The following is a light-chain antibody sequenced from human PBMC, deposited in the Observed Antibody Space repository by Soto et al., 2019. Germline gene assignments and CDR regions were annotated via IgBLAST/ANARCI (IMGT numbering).Light chain of an antibody. CDR1: QSVSSY. CDR3: QHRGKWPRT. Sequence: ENVLTQSPATLSLSPGERATLSCRASQSVSSYLAWYQQKPGQAPRLLIYGASNRATGIPARFSGSGSGTDFTLTISSLEPEDFAVYYCQHRGKWPRTFGQGTKLEIK. V-gene: IGKV3-11*01. CDR2: GAS. J-gene: IGKJ2*01.